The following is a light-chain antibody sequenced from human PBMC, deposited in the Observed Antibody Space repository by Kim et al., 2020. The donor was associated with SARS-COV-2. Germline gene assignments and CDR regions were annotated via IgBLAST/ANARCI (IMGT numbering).Light chain of an antibody. CDR2: GAS. CDR3: QQYGSSPRS. J-gene: IGKJ2*04. Sequence: LSPGERATLSCRASQSVSSSYLAWYQQKPGQAPRLLIYGASSRATDIPDRFSGSGSGTDFTLTISRLEPEDFAVYYCQQYGSSPRSFGQGTKLEIK. CDR1: QSVSSSY. V-gene: IGKV3-20*01.